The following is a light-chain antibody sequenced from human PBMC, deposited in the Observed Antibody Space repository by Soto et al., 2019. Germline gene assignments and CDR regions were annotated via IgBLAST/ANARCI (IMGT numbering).Light chain of an antibody. J-gene: IGKJ1*01. V-gene: IGKV1-5*03. Sequence: DIQLTQSPSTLSASVGDRGIITCRASQSISSWLVWYQQKPGKAPKLLIYKASSLESGVPSRFSGSGSGTEFTLTISSLQPDDFATYYCQQYNSYSRTFGQGTKVDI. CDR3: QQYNSYSRT. CDR2: KAS. CDR1: QSISSW.